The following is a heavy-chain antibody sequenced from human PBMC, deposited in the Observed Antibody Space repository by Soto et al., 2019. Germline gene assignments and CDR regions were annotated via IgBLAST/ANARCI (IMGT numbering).Heavy chain of an antibody. CDR1: GYTFTDYS. D-gene: IGHD5-12*01. J-gene: IGHJ4*02. CDR2: IIPNSGGT. V-gene: IGHV1-2*02. CDR3: ARGDGYNYAY. Sequence: QVQLVRSGAEVKKPGASVKVSCRASGYTFTDYSIHWVRQAPGQGLEWMGWIIPNSGGTNNAQKFQGRVTMTGDTSISTAYMELSGLQSDDTAVYYCARGDGYNYAYWGQGALVTVSS.